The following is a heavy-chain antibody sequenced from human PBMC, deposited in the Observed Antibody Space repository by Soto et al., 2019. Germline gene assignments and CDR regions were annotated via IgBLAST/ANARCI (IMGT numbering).Heavy chain of an antibody. D-gene: IGHD5-12*01. CDR2: INPNSGET. CDR1: GYSFSGYY. V-gene: IGHV1-2*02. Sequence: GASVKVSCKASGYSFSGYYIHWVRQAPGQGLEWMGWINPNSGETDYAQKFLGRVTMTSDTSISTAFMALSSLRSDDTAVYYCARLRRLAPVATYYYHSMDVWGQGTTVTVSS. J-gene: IGHJ6*02. CDR3: ARLRRLAPVATYYYHSMDV.